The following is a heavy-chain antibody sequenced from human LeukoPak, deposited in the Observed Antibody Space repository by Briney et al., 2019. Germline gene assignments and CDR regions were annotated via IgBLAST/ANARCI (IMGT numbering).Heavy chain of an antibody. V-gene: IGHV3-23*01. CDR1: GXTFSSYA. D-gene: IGHD5-12*01. CDR2: LSGTSSSI. CDR3: AKDRGYSGYDFHC. Sequence: PGGSLRLSCAASGXTFSSYAMSWVRQAPGQGLEWVSTLSGTSSSIYYADSVRGRFTISRDNSKNTLSLQMNSLRAEDTAVYYCAKDRGYSGYDFHCWGQGTLVTVSS. J-gene: IGHJ4*02.